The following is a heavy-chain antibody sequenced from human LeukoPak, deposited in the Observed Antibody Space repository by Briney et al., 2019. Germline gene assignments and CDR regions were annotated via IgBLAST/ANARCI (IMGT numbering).Heavy chain of an antibody. J-gene: IGHJ4*02. CDR2: INPNSGGI. D-gene: IGHD3-10*01. Sequence: ASVKVSRKASGYTFTGYYMHWVRQAPGQGLEWMGWINPNSGGIKYAQKFQGRVTMTRDTSISTAYMELNRLRSDDTAVYYCARGGQDYYGSGTDYWGQGTLVTVSS. CDR3: ARGGQDYYGSGTDY. CDR1: GYTFTGYY. V-gene: IGHV1-2*02.